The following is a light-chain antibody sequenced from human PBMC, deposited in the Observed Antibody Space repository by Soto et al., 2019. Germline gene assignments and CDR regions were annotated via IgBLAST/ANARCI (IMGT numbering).Light chain of an antibody. V-gene: IGKV3-11*01. CDR1: QSVNIN. CDR3: QQSRDWPLT. J-gene: IGKJ4*01. CDR2: DAS. Sequence: EIVLTQSPGTLSLSPGERATLSCRASQSVNINLAWYQQKPGQAPRLLFYDASTRATGIPVRFSGSGSGTDFTLTISNLETEEFAFYYCQQSRDWPLTFGGGTKVEIK.